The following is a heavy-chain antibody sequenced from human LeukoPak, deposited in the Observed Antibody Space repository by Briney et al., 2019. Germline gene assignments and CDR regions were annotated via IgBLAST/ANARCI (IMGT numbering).Heavy chain of an antibody. CDR2: ISAYNGNT. D-gene: IGHD3-9*01. Sequence: ASVNVSSKASGYTFTSYGISWVRQAPGQGLEWMGWISAYNGNTNYAQKLQGRVTMTTDTSTSTAYMELRSLRSDDTAVYYCARGDDILTGYTNFDYWGQGTLVTVSS. CDR3: ARGDDILTGYTNFDY. J-gene: IGHJ4*02. V-gene: IGHV1-18*04. CDR1: GYTFTSYG.